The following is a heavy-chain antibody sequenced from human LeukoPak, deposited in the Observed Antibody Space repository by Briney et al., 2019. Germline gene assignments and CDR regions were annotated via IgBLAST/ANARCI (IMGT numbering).Heavy chain of an antibody. J-gene: IGHJ4*02. V-gene: IGHV4-34*01. D-gene: IGHD3-3*01. CDR2: INHSGST. CDR1: GGSFSGYY. CDR3: ARGGGEYCDFWSGYQPGIDY. Sequence: SETLSLTCAVYGGSFSGYYWSWIRQPPGKGLEWIGEINHSGSTNYNPSLKSRVTISVDTSKNQFSLKLSSVTAADTAVYYCARGGGEYCDFWSGYQPGIDYWGQGTLVTVSS.